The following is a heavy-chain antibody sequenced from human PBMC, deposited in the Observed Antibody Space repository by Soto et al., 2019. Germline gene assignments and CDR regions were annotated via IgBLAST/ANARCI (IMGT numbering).Heavy chain of an antibody. D-gene: IGHD5-12*01. CDR1: GGSISSGGYY. J-gene: IGHJ4*02. V-gene: IGHV4-31*03. CDR2: ISYSASS. Sequence: SETLSLTCNVSGGSISSGGYYWNWIRQVPGRGLEWIGYISYSASSFYNPSLESRVSVSIDTSGNQFSLKLSSMTAADTAVYYCAVRDGYNPGSFDFWGQGTLVTVSS. CDR3: AVRDGYNPGSFDF.